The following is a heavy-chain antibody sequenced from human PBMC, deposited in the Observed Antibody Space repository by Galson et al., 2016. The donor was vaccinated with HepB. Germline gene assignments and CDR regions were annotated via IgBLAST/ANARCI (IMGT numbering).Heavy chain of an antibody. V-gene: IGHV3-23*01. CDR2: ISGSGSST. CDR1: GFTFSSYA. J-gene: IGHJ4*02. CDR3: AIDPAHYYDRCGYYFSDY. D-gene: IGHD3-22*01. Sequence: SLRLSCAASGFTFSSYAMSWVRQAPGKGLESVSAISGSGSSTYYADSVKGRFTTSRDNSKNTLYLQMNSMRAEDTAVYYCAIDPAHYYDRCGYYFSDYWGQVTLVTVSS.